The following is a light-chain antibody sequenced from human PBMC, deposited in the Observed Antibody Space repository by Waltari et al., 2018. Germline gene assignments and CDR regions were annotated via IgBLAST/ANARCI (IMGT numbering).Light chain of an antibody. CDR3: CSYAGSSTFV. V-gene: IGLV2-23*02. Sequence: QSALTQPASVSGSPGQSITISCTGTSSDVGSYNLVSCYQQHPGKAPKLMIYEVSKPPSGVSNRFSGSKSGNTAFLTISGLQAEDEADYYCCSYAGSSTFVFGGGTKLTVL. CDR2: EVS. CDR1: SSDVGSYNL. J-gene: IGLJ2*01.